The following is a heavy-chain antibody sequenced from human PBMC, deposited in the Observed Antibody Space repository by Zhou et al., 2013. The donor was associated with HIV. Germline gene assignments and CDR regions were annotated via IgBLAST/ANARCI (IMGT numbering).Heavy chain of an antibody. CDR3: ARNYDSSGYYPYDAFDI. CDR1: GYSISSGYY. CDR2: IYHSGST. D-gene: IGHD3-22*01. J-gene: IGHJ3*02. V-gene: IGHV4-38-2*01. Sequence: VQLQESGPGLVKPSETLSLTCAVSGYSISSGYYWGWIRQPPGKGLEWSGSIYHSGSTYYNPSLKSRVTISVDTSKNHFTLKLNSVTAADTAVYYCARNYDSSGYYPYDAFDIWGKGQWSPS.